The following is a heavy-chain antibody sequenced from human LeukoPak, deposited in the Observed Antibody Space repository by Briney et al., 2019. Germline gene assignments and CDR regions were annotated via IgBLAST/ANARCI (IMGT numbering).Heavy chain of an antibody. D-gene: IGHD3-10*01. CDR1: GRSFSGYY. CDR3: ARVRGVIHNWFDP. Sequence: SETLSLTCEVHGRSFSGYYWSWIRQPPGKGLEWIGEINHSGDTNYNPSLKSRVTISVDTSKNQFSLKLSSVTAADTAVYYCARVRGVIHNWFDPWGQGTLVTVSS. CDR2: INHSGDT. J-gene: IGHJ5*02. V-gene: IGHV4-34*01.